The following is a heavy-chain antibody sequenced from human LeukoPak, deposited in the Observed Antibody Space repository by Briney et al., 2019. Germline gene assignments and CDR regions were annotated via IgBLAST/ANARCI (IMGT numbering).Heavy chain of an antibody. CDR2: IIPIFGTA. V-gene: IGHV1-69*05. CDR1: GGTFSSYA. Sequence: SVKVSCKASGGTFSSYAISWVRQAPGQGLEWMGGIIPIFGTANYAQKFQGRVTITTDESTSTAYMELSSLRSEDTAVYYCARGHVSSGDAFDIWGQGTMVTVSS. CDR3: ARGHVSSGDAFDI. D-gene: IGHD3-22*01. J-gene: IGHJ3*02.